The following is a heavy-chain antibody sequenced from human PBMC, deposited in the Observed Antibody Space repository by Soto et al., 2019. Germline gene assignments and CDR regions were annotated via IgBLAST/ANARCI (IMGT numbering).Heavy chain of an antibody. Sequence: GESLKISCQGSGYSFTSYWISWVRQMPGKGLEWMGRIDPSDSYTNYSPSFQGHVTISADKSISTAYLQWSSLKASDTAMYYCARITMVRGVINYYYGMDVWGQGTTVTVSS. CDR3: ARITMVRGVINYYYGMDV. CDR1: GYSFTSYW. J-gene: IGHJ6*02. D-gene: IGHD3-10*01. V-gene: IGHV5-10-1*01. CDR2: IDPSDSYT.